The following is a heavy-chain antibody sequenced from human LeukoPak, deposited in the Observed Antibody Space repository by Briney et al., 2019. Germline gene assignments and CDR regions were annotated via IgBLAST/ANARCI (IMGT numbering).Heavy chain of an antibody. CDR1: GGSISSGSYY. J-gene: IGHJ4*02. V-gene: IGHV4-61*02. Sequence: SQTLSLTCTVSGGSISSGSYYWSWIREPAGKGLEWIGRIYTSGSTNYNPSLKSRVTISVDTSKNQFSLKLSSVTAADTAVYYCARDVGGVDYWGQGTLVTVSS. D-gene: IGHD3-10*01. CDR3: ARDVGGVDY. CDR2: IYTSGST.